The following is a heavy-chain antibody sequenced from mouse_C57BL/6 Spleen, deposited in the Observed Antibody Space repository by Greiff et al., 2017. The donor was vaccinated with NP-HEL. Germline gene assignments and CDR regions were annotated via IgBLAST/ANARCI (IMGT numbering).Heavy chain of an antibody. CDR3: ARGDGYYPYWYFDV. Sequence: EVQVVESGGGLVKPGGSLKLSCAASGFTFSSYAMSWVRQTPEKRLEWVATISDGGSYTYYPDNVKGGFTISRDNAKNNLYLQMSHLKSEDTAMYYCARGDGYYPYWYFDVWGTGTTVTVSS. CDR1: GFTFSSYA. V-gene: IGHV5-4*01. CDR2: ISDGGSYT. D-gene: IGHD2-3*01. J-gene: IGHJ1*03.